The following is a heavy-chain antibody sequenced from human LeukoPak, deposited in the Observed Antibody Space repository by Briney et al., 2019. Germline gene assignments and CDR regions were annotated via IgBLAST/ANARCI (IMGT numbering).Heavy chain of an antibody. V-gene: IGHV4-61*02. Sequence: SETLSLTCTVSGGSISSGGYYWNWIRQPAGRGLEWIGRIQTSGSTYYNPSLKSRVTISVDTSKNQFSLKLSSVTAADTAVYYCARVKSSTSYMEPFDYWGQGTLVAVPS. D-gene: IGHD2-2*01. CDR1: GGSISSGGYY. CDR2: IQTSGST. J-gene: IGHJ4*02. CDR3: ARVKSSTSYMEPFDY.